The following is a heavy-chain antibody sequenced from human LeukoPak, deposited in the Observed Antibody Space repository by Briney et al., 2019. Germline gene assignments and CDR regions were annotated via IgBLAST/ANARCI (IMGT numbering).Heavy chain of an antibody. CDR1: GFTFSSYG. CDR2: ISYDGSNK. J-gene: IGHJ4*02. D-gene: IGHD6-13*01. V-gene: IGHV3-30*18. CDR3: AKDSAAAR. Sequence: GGSLRLSCAASGFTFSSYGMHWVRQAPGKGLEWVAVISYDGSNKYYADSVKGRFTISRDNSKNTLYPQMNSLRAEDTAVYYCAKDSAAARWGQGTLVTVSS.